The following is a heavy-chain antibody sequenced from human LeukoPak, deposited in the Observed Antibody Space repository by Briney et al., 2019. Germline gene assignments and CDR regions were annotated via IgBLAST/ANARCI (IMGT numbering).Heavy chain of an antibody. Sequence: PGGSLRLSCAASGFTFSSYWMSWFRQAPGKGLEWVANIKQDGSEKYYVDSVKGRFTISRDNAKNSLYLQMNSLRAEDTAVYYCARMGYYCDSSGWEAYWGQGTLVTVSS. V-gene: IGHV3-7*01. D-gene: IGHD3-22*01. J-gene: IGHJ4*02. CDR3: ARMGYYCDSSGWEAY. CDR2: IKQDGSEK. CDR1: GFTFSSYW.